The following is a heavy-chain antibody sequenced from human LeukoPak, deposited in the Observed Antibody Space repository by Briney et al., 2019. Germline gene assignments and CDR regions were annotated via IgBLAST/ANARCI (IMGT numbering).Heavy chain of an antibody. D-gene: IGHD3-10*01. CDR1: GFTFDDYA. CDR3: AKDRSGNSYGHFDY. CDR2: ISWGGGST. J-gene: IGHJ4*02. Sequence: GGSLRLSCAASGFTFDDYAMHWVRQAPGKGLEWVSLISWGGGSTYYADSVKGRFTISRDNSKNSLYLHMNSLRAEDTALYYCAKDRSGNSYGHFDYWGQGTLVTVSS. V-gene: IGHV3-43D*04.